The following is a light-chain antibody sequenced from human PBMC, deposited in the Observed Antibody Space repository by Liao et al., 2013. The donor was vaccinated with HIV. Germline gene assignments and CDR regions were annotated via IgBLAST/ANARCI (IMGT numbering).Light chain of an antibody. Sequence: SYVLTQPPSVSVAPGKTATITCGGNNIGSKSVHWYQQKPGQAPVLVIYYDSDRPSGIPERISGSNSGNTATLTISRVEAGDEADYYCQVWDSGSDHQVFGGGTKLTVL. V-gene: IGLV3-21*04. CDR1: NIGSKS. CDR2: YDS. J-gene: IGLJ3*02. CDR3: QVWDSGSDHQV.